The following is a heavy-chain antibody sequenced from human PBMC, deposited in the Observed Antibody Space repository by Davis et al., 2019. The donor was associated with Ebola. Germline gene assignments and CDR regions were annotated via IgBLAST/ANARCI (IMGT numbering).Heavy chain of an antibody. J-gene: IGHJ6*02. V-gene: IGHV3-30-3*01. Sequence: PGGSLRLSCAASGFTFSNYAMDWVRQPPGKGLEWVAVIAYDGSTEYYADSVKGRFTISRDNADNSLFLQMNSLRVEDTAVYYCASGDYGSVNYYGMDVWGQGTTVTVSS. CDR2: IAYDGSTE. D-gene: IGHD4-17*01. CDR3: ASGDYGSVNYYGMDV. CDR1: GFTFSNYA.